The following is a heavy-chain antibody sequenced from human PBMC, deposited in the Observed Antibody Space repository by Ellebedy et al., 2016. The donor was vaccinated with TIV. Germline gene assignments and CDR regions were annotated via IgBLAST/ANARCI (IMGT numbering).Heavy chain of an antibody. CDR2: IYSGGST. V-gene: IGHV3-53*05. CDR3: VKDVTGGHGGDSWDRFDY. J-gene: IGHJ4*01. Sequence: GESLKISXAASGFTVSSNYMSWVRQAPGKGLEWVSVIYSGGSTYYADSVKGRFTISRDNAKNSLYLQMNSLRADDTAFYYCVKDVTGGHGGDSWDRFDYWGHGSLVTVSS. D-gene: IGHD7-27*01. CDR1: GFTVSSNY.